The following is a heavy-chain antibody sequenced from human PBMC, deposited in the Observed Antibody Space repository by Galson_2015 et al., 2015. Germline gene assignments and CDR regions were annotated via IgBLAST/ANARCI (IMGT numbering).Heavy chain of an antibody. J-gene: IGHJ4*02. CDR3: ARGPPEWEPTDY. Sequence: SLRLSCAASGFTFSSYAMHWVRQAPGKGLEWVAVISYDGSNKYYADSVKGRSTISRDNSKNTLYLQMNSLRAEDTAVYYCARGPPEWEPTDYWGQGTLVTVSS. CDR2: ISYDGSNK. V-gene: IGHV3-30-3*01. D-gene: IGHD1-26*01. CDR1: GFTFSSYA.